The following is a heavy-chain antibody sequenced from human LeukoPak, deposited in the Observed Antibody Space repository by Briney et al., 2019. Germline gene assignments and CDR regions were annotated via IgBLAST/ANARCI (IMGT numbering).Heavy chain of an antibody. J-gene: IGHJ3*02. Sequence: GASVKVSCKASGYTFTSYDINWVRQATGQGLEWMGWMNPNSGNTGYAQKFQGRVTMTRNTSISTAYMELSSLRSEDTAVYYCARGPTIFGVVIGDAFDIWGQGTMVTVSS. D-gene: IGHD3-3*01. CDR2: MNPNSGNT. V-gene: IGHV1-8*01. CDR3: ARGPTIFGVVIGDAFDI. CDR1: GYTFTSYD.